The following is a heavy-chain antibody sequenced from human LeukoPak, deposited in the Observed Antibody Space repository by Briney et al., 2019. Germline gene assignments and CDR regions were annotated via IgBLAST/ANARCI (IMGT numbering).Heavy chain of an antibody. CDR3: ARHVDSMEYSSSAVFDY. CDR1: GGSISSYY. D-gene: IGHD6-6*01. V-gene: IGHV4-4*09. Sequence: SETLSLTCTLSGGSISSYYWSWIRQPPGKGLEWIGYIYTSGSTNYNPSLKSRVTISVDTSKNQFSLKLSSVTAADTAVYYCARHVDSMEYSSSAVFDYWGQGTLVTVSS. CDR2: IYTSGST. J-gene: IGHJ4*02.